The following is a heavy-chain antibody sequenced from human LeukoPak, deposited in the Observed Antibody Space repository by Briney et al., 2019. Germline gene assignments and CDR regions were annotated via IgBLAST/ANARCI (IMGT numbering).Heavy chain of an antibody. J-gene: IGHJ3*02. V-gene: IGHV3-66*01. CDR1: GFTVSSNY. Sequence: GGSLRLSCAASGFTVSSNYMSWVRQAPGKGLEWVSVIYSGGSTYYADSVKGRFTISRDNSKNTLYLQMNSLRAEDTAVYYCARTTYYDILTGYWGLGLNAFDIWGQGTMVTVSS. CDR2: IYSGGST. CDR3: ARTTYYDILTGYWGLGLNAFDI. D-gene: IGHD3-9*01.